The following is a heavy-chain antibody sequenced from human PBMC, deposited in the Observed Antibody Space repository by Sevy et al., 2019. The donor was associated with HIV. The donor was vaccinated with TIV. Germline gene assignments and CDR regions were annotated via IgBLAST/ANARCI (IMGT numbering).Heavy chain of an antibody. J-gene: IGHJ6*02. CDR2: IYTSGST. CDR3: ARDDYGSGRAYYYYGMDV. Sequence: SETLSLTCTVSGGSISSYYWSWIRQPAGKGLEWIGRIYTSGSTNYNPSLESRVTMSVDTSKNQFSLKLSSVTAADTAVYYCARDDYGSGRAYYYYGMDVWGQGTTVTVSS. CDR1: GGSISSYY. V-gene: IGHV4-4*07. D-gene: IGHD3-10*01.